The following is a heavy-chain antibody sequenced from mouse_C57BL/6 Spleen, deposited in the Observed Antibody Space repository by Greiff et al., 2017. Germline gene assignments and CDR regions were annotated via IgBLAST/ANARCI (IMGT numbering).Heavy chain of an antibody. V-gene: IGHV5-4*01. D-gene: IGHD2-5*01. Sequence: EVKLVESGGGLVKPGGSLKLSCAASGFTFSSYAMSWVRQTPEKRLEWVATISDGGSYTYYPDNVKGRFTISRDNAKNNLYLQMSHLKSEDTAMYYCARDRSNWDYWGQGTTLTVSS. CDR1: GFTFSSYA. CDR3: ARDRSNWDY. J-gene: IGHJ2*01. CDR2: ISDGGSYT.